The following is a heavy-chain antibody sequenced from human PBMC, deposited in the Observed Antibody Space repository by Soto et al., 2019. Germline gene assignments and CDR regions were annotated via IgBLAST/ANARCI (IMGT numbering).Heavy chain of an antibody. Sequence: QVQLQESGPGLVKPSQTLSLTCTVPGGSINSGGYYWSWIRQLPGKGLEWIGYIYYSGSTYYNPSLKSRITISMDTSKNQFSLKLSSVTAADTAVYYCAKGDKWESLLDYWGQGTLVTVSS. J-gene: IGHJ4*02. D-gene: IGHD1-26*01. V-gene: IGHV4-31*03. CDR2: IYYSGST. CDR3: AKGDKWESLLDY. CDR1: GGSINSGGYY.